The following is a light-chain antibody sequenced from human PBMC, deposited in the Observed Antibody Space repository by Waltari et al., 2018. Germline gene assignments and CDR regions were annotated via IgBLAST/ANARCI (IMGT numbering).Light chain of an antibody. CDR1: QTISSW. CDR2: RAS. J-gene: IGKJ5*01. Sequence: DIQMTQSPSTLSASVGDRVTITCRASQTISSWLAWYQQQPGKAPRLLIYRASTLESGVPSRFSGSGSGTEFTLTISSLQPDDFATYYCQQYNSYSITFGQGTRPEIK. CDR3: QQYNSYSIT. V-gene: IGKV1-5*03.